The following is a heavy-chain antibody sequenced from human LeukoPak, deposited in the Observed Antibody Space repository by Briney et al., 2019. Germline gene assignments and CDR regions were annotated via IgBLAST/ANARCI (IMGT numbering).Heavy chain of an antibody. D-gene: IGHD3-3*01. Sequence: GGSLRLSCAASGFTFNSYWMHWVRQAPGKGLVWVARISTDGSSTSYADSVKGRFTISRDNAENSLYLQMNSLRVEDTAVYYCAKDLRLLEWLQYWGQGTLVTVSS. V-gene: IGHV3-74*01. J-gene: IGHJ4*02. CDR3: AKDLRLLEWLQY. CDR1: GFTFNSYW. CDR2: ISTDGSST.